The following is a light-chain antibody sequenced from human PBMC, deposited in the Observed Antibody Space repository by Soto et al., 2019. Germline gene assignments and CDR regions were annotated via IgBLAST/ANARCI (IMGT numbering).Light chain of an antibody. CDR2: EVS. CDR1: SSDVGDYNY. V-gene: IGLV2-14*01. CDR3: SSYASSSTWV. J-gene: IGLJ3*02. Sequence: QSVLTQPASVSGSPGQSITLSCTGTSSDVGDYNYVSWYQQHPGKAPRLIIYEVSYRPSGVSNRFSGSKSGNTASLTISGLPAEDEADYYCSSYASSSTWVFGGGTKLTVL.